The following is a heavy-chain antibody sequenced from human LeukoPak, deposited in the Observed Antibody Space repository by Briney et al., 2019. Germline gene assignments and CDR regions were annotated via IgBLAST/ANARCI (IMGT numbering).Heavy chain of an antibody. CDR3: ARAYSSGWGDY. J-gene: IGHJ4*02. V-gene: IGHV3-21*01. CDR2: ISSSSSYI. Sequence: GSLRLSCAASGITFSSYSMNWVRQAPGKGLEWVSSISSSSSYIYYADSVKGRFTISRDNAKNSLYLQMNSLRAEDTAVYYCARAYSSGWGDYWGQGTLVTVSS. D-gene: IGHD6-19*01. CDR1: GITFSSYS.